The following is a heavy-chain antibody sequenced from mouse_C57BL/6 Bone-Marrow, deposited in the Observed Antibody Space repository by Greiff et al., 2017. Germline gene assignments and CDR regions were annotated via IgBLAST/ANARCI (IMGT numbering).Heavy chain of an antibody. V-gene: IGHV1-52*01. CDR3: ARIVDFYWCFDV. CDR1: GYTFTSYW. J-gene: IGHJ1*03. CDR2: IDPSDSET. Sequence: QVQLQQPGAELVRPGSSVKLSCKASGYTFTSYWMHWVKQRPIQGLEWIGNIDPSDSETHYNQKFKDKATLTVDKSSSTAYMQLSSLTSADSAVYYCARIVDFYWCFDVWGTGTTVTVSS.